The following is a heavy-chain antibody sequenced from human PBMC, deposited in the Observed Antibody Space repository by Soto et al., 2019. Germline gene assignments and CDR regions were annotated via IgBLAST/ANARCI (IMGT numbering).Heavy chain of an antibody. J-gene: IGHJ4*02. CDR3: PSPFFSRGYGGYGSFRPSFYFES. CDR1: GFTFSGYT. CDR2: SSFDGTIK. V-gene: IGHV3-30-3*01. Sequence: QVQVMGSGGGVVQPGRSLTLSCAVSGFTFSGYTLHWVRQAPGKGLEWVAVSSFDGTIKDFAASVKGRFTISRDISKSTMFLQMNGLRPEDTAIYFCPSPFFSRGYGGYGSFRPSFYFESWQQGTQVTLSS. D-gene: IGHD5-12*01.